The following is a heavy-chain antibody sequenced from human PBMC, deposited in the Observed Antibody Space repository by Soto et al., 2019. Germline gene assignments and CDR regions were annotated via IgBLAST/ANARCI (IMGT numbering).Heavy chain of an antibody. Sequence: SETLSLTCTVSGGSISSGGYYWSWIRQHPGKGLEWIGYIYYSGSTYYNPSLKSRVTISVDTSKNQFSLKLSSVTAADTAVYYCATIAVAGSAYYYYYGMDVWGQGTTVTVSS. CDR1: GGSISSGGYY. D-gene: IGHD6-19*01. CDR3: ATIAVAGSAYYYYYGMDV. J-gene: IGHJ6*02. CDR2: IYYSGST. V-gene: IGHV4-31*03.